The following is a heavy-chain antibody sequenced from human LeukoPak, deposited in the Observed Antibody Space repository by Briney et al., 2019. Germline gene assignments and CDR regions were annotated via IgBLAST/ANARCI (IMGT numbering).Heavy chain of an antibody. J-gene: IGHJ5*02. CDR1: GGTFSSYA. Sequence: ASVKVSCKASGGTFSSYAISWVRQAPGQGLEWMGGIIPIFGTANYAQKFQGRVTITADESTSTAYMELSSLRSEDTAVYYCARAGAVVDNWFDPWGQGTLVTVSS. CDR2: IIPIFGTA. V-gene: IGHV1-69*13. CDR3: ARAGAVVDNWFDP. D-gene: IGHD2-15*01.